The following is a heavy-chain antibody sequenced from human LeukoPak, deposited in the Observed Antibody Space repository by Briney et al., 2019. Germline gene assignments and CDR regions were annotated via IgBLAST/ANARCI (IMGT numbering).Heavy chain of an antibody. CDR2: INTDGSRT. CDR1: GFTFISYE. J-gene: IGHJ4*02. D-gene: IGHD2-21*02. Sequence: GGSLRLSCAASGFTFISYEMQWVRQAPGKGLVWVSRINTDGSRTSYADSVKGRFTIPRDNAKNTLYLQMNSLRAEDTGVYYCARELPREVTLDYWGQGTLVTVSS. CDR3: ARELPREVTLDY. V-gene: IGHV3-74*01.